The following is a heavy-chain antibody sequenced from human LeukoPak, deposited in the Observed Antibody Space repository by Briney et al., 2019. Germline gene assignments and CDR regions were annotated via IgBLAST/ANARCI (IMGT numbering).Heavy chain of an antibody. V-gene: IGHV3-64*02. CDR1: GFRFSYHD. D-gene: IGHD1-14*01. CDR2: IGAAGAHT. Sequence: GGSLRLSCAASGFRFSYHDMHWVRQAPGKGLEFVSSIGAAGAHTFYADSVKGRFTVSRDNFQSTMYLQMDGLRPEDSAVYYCARELGGTKTGGFDIWGQGTVVTVSS. CDR3: ARELGGTKTGGFDI. J-gene: IGHJ3*02.